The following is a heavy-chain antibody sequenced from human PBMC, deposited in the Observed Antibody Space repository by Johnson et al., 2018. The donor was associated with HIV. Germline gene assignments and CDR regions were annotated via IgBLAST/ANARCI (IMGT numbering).Heavy chain of an antibody. CDR2: IWPDGSNK. D-gene: IGHD3-22*01. Sequence: QVQLVESGGGLVQPGGSLRLSCAASGFTFSSYWMSWVRQAPGKGLEWVAVIWPDGSNKYYADSVKGRFTISRDNSKNTLYLQMNSLKTEDTAVYYCARDSSGYSGFDIWGQGTVVTVSS. CDR3: ARDSSGYSGFDI. J-gene: IGHJ3*02. V-gene: IGHV3-33*08. CDR1: GFTFSSYW.